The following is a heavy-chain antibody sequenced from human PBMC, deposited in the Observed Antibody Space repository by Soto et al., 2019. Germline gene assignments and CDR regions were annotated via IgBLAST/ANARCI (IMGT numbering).Heavy chain of an antibody. CDR1: GFTFDDYA. J-gene: IGHJ4*02. CDR2: ISWNSGNI. D-gene: IGHD5-18*01. CDR3: VRSEGGYAYGTPFEY. V-gene: IGHV3-9*01. Sequence: EVQLEESGGALVQPGRSLRLSCAASGFTFDDYAMYWVRQVLGKGLEWVSSISWNSGNIGYADSVKGRFTTSRDNAENPLYLQMNSLRTEDTALYYCVRSEGGYAYGTPFEYWGQGTLVTVSS.